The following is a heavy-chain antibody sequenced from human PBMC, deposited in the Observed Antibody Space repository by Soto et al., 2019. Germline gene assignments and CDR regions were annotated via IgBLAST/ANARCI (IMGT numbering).Heavy chain of an antibody. D-gene: IGHD3-22*01. J-gene: IGHJ4*02. CDR1: GFTFSSYA. CDR3: AREGSSITMIVVVITHGPYFDY. CDR2: ISYDGSNK. V-gene: IGHV3-30-3*01. Sequence: GGSLRLSCAASGFTFSSYAMHWVRQAPGKGLEWVAVISYDGSNKYYADSVKGRFTISRDNSKNTLYLQMNSLRAEDTAVYYCAREGSSITMIVVVITHGPYFDYWGQGTLVTVSS.